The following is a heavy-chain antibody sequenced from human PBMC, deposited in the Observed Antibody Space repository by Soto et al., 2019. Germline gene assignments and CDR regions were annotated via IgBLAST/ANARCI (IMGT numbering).Heavy chain of an antibody. CDR1: GGSISSGGYY. CDR2: IYYSGST. D-gene: IGHD3-3*01. Sequence: PSETLSLTCTVSGGSISSGGYYWSWIRQHPGKGLEWIGYIYYSGSTYYNPSLKSRVTISVDTSKNQFSLKLSSVTAADTAVYYCAREWSGFFGSLVDYWGQGTLVTVSS. J-gene: IGHJ4*02. CDR3: AREWSGFFGSLVDY. V-gene: IGHV4-31*03.